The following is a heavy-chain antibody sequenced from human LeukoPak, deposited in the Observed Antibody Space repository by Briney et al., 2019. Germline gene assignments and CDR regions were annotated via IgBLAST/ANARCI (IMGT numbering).Heavy chain of an antibody. CDR3: AKDLSPDRGSFWLALGY. D-gene: IGHD1-26*01. J-gene: IGHJ4*02. Sequence: GGSLRLSCAASGFTFSDYYMSWIRQAPGKGLEWVSYISSSGSTIYYADSVKGRFTISRDNAKNSLYLQMNSLRAEDTAVYYCAKDLSPDRGSFWLALGYWGQGTLVTVSS. V-gene: IGHV3-11*01. CDR2: ISSSGSTI. CDR1: GFTFSDYY.